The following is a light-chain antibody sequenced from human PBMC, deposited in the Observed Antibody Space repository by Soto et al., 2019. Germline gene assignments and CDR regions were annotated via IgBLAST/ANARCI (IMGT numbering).Light chain of an antibody. CDR3: LQDHDDSWT. CDR2: AAS. J-gene: IGKJ1*01. CDR1: RDIGSD. Sequence: ATQMTQSPASLAPSVGDRTTITCRASRDIGSDLSWYQQKPGKAPTLLIYAASNLQSGVLSRFRGSRSGTEFILTVSSLQPEDFATYYCLQDHDDSWTFGQGTKVDIK. V-gene: IGKV1-6*01.